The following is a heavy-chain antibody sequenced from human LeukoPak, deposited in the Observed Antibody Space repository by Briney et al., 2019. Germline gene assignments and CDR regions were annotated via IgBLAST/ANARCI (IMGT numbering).Heavy chain of an antibody. V-gene: IGHV4-34*01. CDR2: INHSGYT. J-gene: IGHJ4*02. CDR1: GVSSDDYY. Sequence: SETLSLTCAVSGVSSDDYYWSWVRQTPGKGLEWLGEINHSGYTNDSPSLKSRVTLSIDTSRQQFSLNLRSVTVADAGIYYCTRMTTGHDYWGQGTLVTVSS. D-gene: IGHD4-17*01. CDR3: TRMTTGHDY.